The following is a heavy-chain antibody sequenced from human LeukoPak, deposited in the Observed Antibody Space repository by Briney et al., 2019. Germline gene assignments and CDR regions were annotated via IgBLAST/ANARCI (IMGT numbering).Heavy chain of an antibody. Sequence: GGSLRLSCAASGFTFSSYGMHWVRQAPGKGLEWMAFIRYDGSKKYYTDSVKGRFTISRDNSKNTLYLQMNSLSAEDTAFYYCAKEELRRITMWGYMDVWGKGTTVTISS. CDR1: GFTFSSYG. CDR3: AKEELRRITMWGYMDV. V-gene: IGHV3-30*02. D-gene: IGHD3-10*02. CDR2: IRYDGSKK. J-gene: IGHJ6*03.